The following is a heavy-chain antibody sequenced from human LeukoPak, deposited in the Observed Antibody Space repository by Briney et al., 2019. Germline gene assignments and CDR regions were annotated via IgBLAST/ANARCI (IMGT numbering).Heavy chain of an antibody. Sequence: SETLSLTCTVSGGSISSGTYSWSWIRQPPGGGLEWIAEITLSGSTNCNPSLKSRVTISVDTSKSQFSLRLRSVTAADTAVYYCARGPTVDAGMVPGIVASGTKYYYMDVWGTGTTVTISS. J-gene: IGHJ6*03. V-gene: IGHV4-39*07. CDR3: ARGPTVDAGMVPGIVASGTKYYYMDV. CDR1: GGSISSGTYS. CDR2: ITLSGST. D-gene: IGHD6-13*01.